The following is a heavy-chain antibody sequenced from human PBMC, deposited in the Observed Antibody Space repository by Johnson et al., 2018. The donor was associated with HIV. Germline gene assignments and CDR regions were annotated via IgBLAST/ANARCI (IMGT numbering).Heavy chain of an antibody. CDR2: ISGNSATI. V-gene: IGHV3-48*01. Sequence: VQLVESGGGLVQPGGSLRLSCAASGFTFSSYAMHWVRQAPGKGLEWVSGISGNSATIGYADSLEGRLTISRDNSKNTLYLQMNSLRAEDTAVYYCARESPSGGGNDAFDIWGQGTMVTVSS. CDR3: ARESPSGGGNDAFDI. J-gene: IGHJ3*02. CDR1: GFTFSSYA. D-gene: IGHD3-16*01.